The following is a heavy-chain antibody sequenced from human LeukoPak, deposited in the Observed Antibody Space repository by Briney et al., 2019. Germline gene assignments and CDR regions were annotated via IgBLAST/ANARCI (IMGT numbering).Heavy chain of an antibody. CDR2: IRRGANRYTT. J-gene: IGHJ3*02. V-gene: IGHV3-72*01. Sequence: GGSLRLSCAAPEFTFSDYILDWVRQAPGKGLEWVGRIRRGANRYTTEYAASVRGRFIISRDDSKNSLYLHMNSLKTEDTAVYHCTRDGGEGGNSAFDIWGQGTMVTVSS. CDR1: EFTFSDYI. CDR3: TRDGGEGGNSAFDI. D-gene: IGHD3-16*01.